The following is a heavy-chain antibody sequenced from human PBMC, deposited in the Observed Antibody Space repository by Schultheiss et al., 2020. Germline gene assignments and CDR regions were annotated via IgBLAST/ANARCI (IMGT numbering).Heavy chain of an antibody. V-gene: IGHV3-33*06. CDR3: AKDQPVYPPPYFFNY. J-gene: IGHJ4*02. CDR2: IWYDGSNK. D-gene: IGHD1-14*01. CDR1: GFSFSDYA. Sequence: GESLKIACAASGFSFSDYAMSWVRQAPGRGLEWVAVIWYDGSNKYYADSVKGRFTISRDNSKNTLYLQMNSLRAEDTAVYYCAKDQPVYPPPYFFNYWGRG.